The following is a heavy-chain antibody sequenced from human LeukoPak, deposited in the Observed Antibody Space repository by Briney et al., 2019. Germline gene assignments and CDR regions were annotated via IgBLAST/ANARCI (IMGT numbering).Heavy chain of an antibody. CDR3: ARSAYSYGMDV. D-gene: IGHD5-18*01. CDR1: GGSISSSNW. V-gene: IGHV4-4*02. CDR2: INHSGST. J-gene: IGHJ6*04. Sequence: SGTLSLTCAVSGGSISSSNWWSWVRQPPGKGLEWIGEINHSGSTNYNPSLKSRVTISVDTSKNQFSLKLSSVTAADTAVYYCARSAYSYGMDVWGKGTTVTVSS.